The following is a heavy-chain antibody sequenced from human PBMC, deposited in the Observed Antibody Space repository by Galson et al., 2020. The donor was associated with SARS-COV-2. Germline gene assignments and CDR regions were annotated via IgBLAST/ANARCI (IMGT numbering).Heavy chain of an antibody. Sequence: SETLSLTCTVSGGSISSREYYWSWVRQSPGKGLEWIGYIYYTGSTYYSPSLKSRLTISIDTSKNQFSLNVRSVTATDTAFYYCARVIGVRDVFDLWGQGTLVTVSS. J-gene: IGHJ4*02. CDR3: ARVIGVRDVFDL. CDR2: IYYTGST. D-gene: IGHD3-10*01. V-gene: IGHV4-30-4*01. CDR1: GGSISSREYY.